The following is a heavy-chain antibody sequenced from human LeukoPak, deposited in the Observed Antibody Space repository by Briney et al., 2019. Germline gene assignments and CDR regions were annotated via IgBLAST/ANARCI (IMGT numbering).Heavy chain of an antibody. CDR1: GFTFSSYD. CDR3: AKRLGGYGEGGLDY. V-gene: IGHV3-23*01. CDR2: ITDSGGNT. Sequence: GGSLRLSCAASGFTFSSYDMNWVRQAPGKGLEWVSTITDSGGNTWYADSVKGRFTISRDNSKNTVYLQMNSLRAEDTAVYYCAKRLGGYGEGGLDYWGQGALVTVSS. J-gene: IGHJ4*02. D-gene: IGHD4-17*01.